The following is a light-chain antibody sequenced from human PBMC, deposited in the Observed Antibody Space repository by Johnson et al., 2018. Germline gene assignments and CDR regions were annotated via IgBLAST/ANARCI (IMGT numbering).Light chain of an antibody. CDR3: GTWDSSLSAGNV. CDR2: ENN. Sequence: SVLTQPPSVSAAPGQKVTISFSGSSSNIGNNYVSWYQQLPGTAPKLLIYENNKRPSGIPDRFSGSKSGTSATLGITGLQTGDEADYYCGTWDSSLSAGNVFGTGTKVTVL. CDR1: SSNIGNNY. V-gene: IGLV1-51*02. J-gene: IGLJ1*01.